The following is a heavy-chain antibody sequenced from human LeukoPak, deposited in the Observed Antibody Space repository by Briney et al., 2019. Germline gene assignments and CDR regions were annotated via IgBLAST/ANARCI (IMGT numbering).Heavy chain of an antibody. CDR3: AKPTGTGVAKWYFDS. CDR2: IRVSGGGAT. D-gene: IGHD3-10*01. V-gene: IGHV3-23*01. CDR1: GSTFSVYA. Sequence: PGGSLRLSCAASGSTFSVYAMTWVRQAPGKGLEWVSTIRVSGGGATYYADSVQGRFTISRDNSKNTLYLQMSSLRVEDTAVYYCAKPTGTGVAKWYFDSWGQGTLVTVSS. J-gene: IGHJ4*02.